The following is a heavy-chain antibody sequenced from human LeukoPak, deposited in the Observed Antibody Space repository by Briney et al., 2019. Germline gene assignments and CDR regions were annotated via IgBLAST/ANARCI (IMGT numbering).Heavy chain of an antibody. V-gene: IGHV3-74*01. J-gene: IGHJ4*02. Sequence: GGSLRLSCVVSGLTFNTNWMHWVRQAPGKGLVWVSRISGDGSVTNYADSVKGRFTISRDNAKNTLYLQINSLRDEDTAMNFCARGMSGSSCLDYWGQGTPVTVSS. CDR2: ISGDGSVT. CDR1: GLTFNTNW. D-gene: IGHD1-26*01. CDR3: ARGMSGSSCLDY.